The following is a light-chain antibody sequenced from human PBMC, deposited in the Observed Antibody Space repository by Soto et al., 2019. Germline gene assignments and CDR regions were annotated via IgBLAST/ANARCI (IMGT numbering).Light chain of an antibody. V-gene: IGLV2-14*01. CDR1: SRDIGFYNY. CDR2: EVA. CDR3: SSYTNTGTLYV. Sequence: QSALTQPASVSGSPGQSITISCTGTSRDIGFYNYVSWYQQHPGKAPKLIIYEVAKRPSGVSSRFSGSQSGNTASLPNSGLQAEDEADYHGSSYTNTGTLYVFGTGTKLTVL. J-gene: IGLJ1*01.